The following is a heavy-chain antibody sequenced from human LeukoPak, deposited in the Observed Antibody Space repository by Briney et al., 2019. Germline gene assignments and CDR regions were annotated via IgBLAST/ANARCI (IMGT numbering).Heavy chain of an antibody. CDR1: GGSISSYY. CDR2: IYTSGST. Sequence: SETLSLTCTVSGGSISSYYWSWIRQPAGKGLEWIGRIYTSGSTNYNPSLKSRVTMSVDTSKNQFSLKLSSVTAADTAVYYCARGSGAVARNGYWYFDLWGRGTLVTVSS. J-gene: IGHJ2*01. CDR3: ARGSGAVARNGYWYFDL. D-gene: IGHD6-19*01. V-gene: IGHV4-4*07.